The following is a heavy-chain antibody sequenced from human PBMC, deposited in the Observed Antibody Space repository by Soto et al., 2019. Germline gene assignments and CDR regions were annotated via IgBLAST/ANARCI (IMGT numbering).Heavy chain of an antibody. V-gene: IGHV1-8*01. Sequence: QVQLVQSGAEVKKPGASVKVSCKASGYTFTSYDINWVRQATGQGLEWMGWMNPNSGNTGYAQKFQGRVTMTRNTSKSKANMELISLRSEDTAVYYWARDYYGSGSYHAGGDYWGQGTLVTVSS. D-gene: IGHD3-10*01. CDR3: ARDYYGSGSYHAGGDY. J-gene: IGHJ4*02. CDR2: MNPNSGNT. CDR1: GYTFTSYD.